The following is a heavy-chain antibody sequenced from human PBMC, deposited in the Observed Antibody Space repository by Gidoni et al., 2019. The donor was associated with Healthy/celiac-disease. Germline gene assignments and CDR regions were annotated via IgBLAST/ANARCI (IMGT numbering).Heavy chain of an antibody. V-gene: IGHV3-21*01. CDR3: ARGFGGSGSRNQPPVDY. Sequence: EVQLVESGGGLVKPGGSLGLSCAASGFPFSSYSMNWVRQAPGKGLEWVSSISSSSSYIYYADSVKGRFTISRDNAKNSLYLQMNSLRAEDTAVYYCARGFGGSGSRNQPPVDYWGQGTLVTVSS. CDR2: ISSSSSYI. CDR1: GFPFSSYS. D-gene: IGHD3-10*01. J-gene: IGHJ4*02.